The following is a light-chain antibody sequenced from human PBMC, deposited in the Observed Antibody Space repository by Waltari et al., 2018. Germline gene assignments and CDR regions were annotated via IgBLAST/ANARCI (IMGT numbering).Light chain of an antibody. V-gene: IGLV2-23*02. CDR1: SSDVGRYTF. CDR3: CSFASRIGV. J-gene: IGLJ2*01. CDR2: EVT. Sequence: QSALTQPASVSGSPGQSITISCTGTSSDVGRYTFVSWYQQHPGKAPKLIISEVTKRPSGFSNRFSCSKSGNTASLTISGLQADDEADYYCCSFASRIGVFGGGTKVTVL.